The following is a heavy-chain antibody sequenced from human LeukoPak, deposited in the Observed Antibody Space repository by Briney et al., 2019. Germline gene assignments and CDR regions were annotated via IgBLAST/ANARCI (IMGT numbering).Heavy chain of an antibody. J-gene: IGHJ6*03. CDR2: INPNSGGT. D-gene: IGHD6-6*01. CDR3: ARIMYSSSSSEGNYYYYYIDV. Sequence: ASVKVSCKASGYTFTGYYMHWVRQAPGQGLEWMGWINPNSGGTNYAQKFQGRVTMTRDTSISTAYMELSRLRSDDTAVYYCARIMYSSSSSEGNYYYYYIDVWGKGTTVTVSS. CDR1: GYTFTGYY. V-gene: IGHV1-2*02.